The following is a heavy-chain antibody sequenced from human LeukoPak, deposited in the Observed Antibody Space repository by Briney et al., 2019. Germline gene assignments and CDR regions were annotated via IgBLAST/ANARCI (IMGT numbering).Heavy chain of an antibody. Sequence: SETLSLTCAVSGVSISSSNWWSWVRQPPGKGLEWIGEIYHSGSTNHNPSLKSRVTISADKSKNQFSLKLSSATAADTAVYYCARAPLGPWGQGTLVTVSS. V-gene: IGHV4-4*02. CDR3: ARAPLGP. D-gene: IGHD7-27*01. J-gene: IGHJ4*02. CDR2: IYHSGST. CDR1: GVSISSSNW.